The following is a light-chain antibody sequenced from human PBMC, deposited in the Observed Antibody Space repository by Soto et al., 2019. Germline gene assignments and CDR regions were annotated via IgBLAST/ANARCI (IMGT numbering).Light chain of an antibody. CDR3: QSYDSSLSGSV. J-gene: IGLJ3*02. CDR1: SSNIGAGYD. Sequence: QSVLTQPPSVSGAPGQRVTISCTGSSSNIGAGYDVHWYQQLPGTAPKLLIYVNTNRPSGVPDRFSGSKSGTSASLAITGLQAADDVDYYCQSYDSSLSGSVFGGGTKVTVL. V-gene: IGLV1-40*01. CDR2: VNT.